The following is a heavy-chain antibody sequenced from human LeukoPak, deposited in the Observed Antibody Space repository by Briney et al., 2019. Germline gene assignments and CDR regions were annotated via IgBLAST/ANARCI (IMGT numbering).Heavy chain of an antibody. CDR3: ARGKRITMVRGVTLGGYYYYMDV. J-gene: IGHJ6*03. V-gene: IGHV4-34*01. D-gene: IGHD3-10*01. CDR1: GGSFSGYY. Sequence: SETLSLTCAVYGGSFSGYYWSWIRQPPGKGPEWIGEINHSGSTNYNPSLKSRVTISVDTSKNQFSLKLSSVTAADTAVYYCARGKRITMVRGVTLGGYYYYMDVWGKGTTVTVSS. CDR2: INHSGST.